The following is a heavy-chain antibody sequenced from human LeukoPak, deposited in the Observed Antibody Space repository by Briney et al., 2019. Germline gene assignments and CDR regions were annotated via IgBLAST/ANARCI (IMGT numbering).Heavy chain of an antibody. CDR2: IRYDGSNK. CDR1: GFTFSNYG. CDR3: AKLRWLRSPNYFDY. Sequence: GGSLRLSCAASGFTFSNYGMHWVRQAPGKGLEWVTFIRYDGSNKYYADSVKGRFTISRDNSKNTLYLQMNSLRAEDTAVYYCAKLRWLRSPNYFDYWGQGTLVTVSS. D-gene: IGHD5-24*01. V-gene: IGHV3-30*02. J-gene: IGHJ4*02.